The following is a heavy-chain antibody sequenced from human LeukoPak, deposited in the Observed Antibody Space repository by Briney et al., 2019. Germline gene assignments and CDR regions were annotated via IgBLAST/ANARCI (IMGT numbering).Heavy chain of an antibody. V-gene: IGHV1-69*05. Sequence: SVKVSCKASGYTFTSYYMHWVRQGPGQGLEWMGRIIPIFGTANYAQKSQGRVTITTDESTSTAYMGLSSLRSEDTAVYYCARVSTPLFASGYYTGRAYDWFDPWGQGTLVTVSS. CDR2: IIPIFGTA. CDR3: ARVSTPLFASGYYTGRAYDWFDP. D-gene: IGHD3-3*01. CDR1: GYTFTSYY. J-gene: IGHJ5*02.